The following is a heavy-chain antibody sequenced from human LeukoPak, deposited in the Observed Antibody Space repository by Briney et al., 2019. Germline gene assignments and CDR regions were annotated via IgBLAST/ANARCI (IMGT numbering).Heavy chain of an antibody. V-gene: IGHV4-34*01. CDR1: GGSFSGYY. Sequence: PSETLSLTCAVYGGSFSGYYWSWIRQPPGKGLEWIGEINHSGSTSYNPSLKSRVTISVDTSKNQFSLKLSSVTAADTAVYYCARGITMVRGFYYYGMDVWGQGTTVTVSS. J-gene: IGHJ6*02. CDR2: INHSGST. D-gene: IGHD3-10*01. CDR3: ARGITMVRGFYYYGMDV.